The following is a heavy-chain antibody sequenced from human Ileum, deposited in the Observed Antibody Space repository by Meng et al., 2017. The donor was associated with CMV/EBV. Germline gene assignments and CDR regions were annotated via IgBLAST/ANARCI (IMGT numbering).Heavy chain of an antibody. J-gene: IGHJ4*02. D-gene: IGHD4-17*01. V-gene: IGHV3-74*03. CDR1: GFTFSRYW. CDR2: ITSDGSTT. Sequence: EVQLVESGGGLVQPGGSLRLSCSASGFTFSRYWMQWVRQAPGKGLVWVSHITSDGSTTTYADSVKGRFTISRDNAKNTLYLQMHSLRADDTAVYYCVRDNYGVDYWVQGTLVTVSS. CDR3: VRDNYGVDY.